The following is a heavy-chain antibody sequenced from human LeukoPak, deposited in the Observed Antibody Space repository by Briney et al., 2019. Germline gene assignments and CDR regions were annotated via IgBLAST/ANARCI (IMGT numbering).Heavy chain of an antibody. J-gene: IGHJ6*02. CDR1: GGSISSGGYY. V-gene: IGHV4-31*03. CDR3: ASLYGSGILSGEGKIENLKNYYYYYGMDV. Sequence: SETLSLTCTVSGGSISSGGYYWSWIRQHPGKGLEWIGYIYYSGSTYYNPSLKSRVTISVDTSKNQFSLKLSSVTAADTAVYYCASLYGSGILSGEGKIENLKNYYYYYGMDVWGQGTTVTVSS. D-gene: IGHD3-10*01. CDR2: IYYSGST.